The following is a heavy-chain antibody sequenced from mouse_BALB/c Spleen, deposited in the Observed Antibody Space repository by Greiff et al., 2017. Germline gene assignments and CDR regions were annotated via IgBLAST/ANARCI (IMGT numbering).Heavy chain of an antibody. CDR2: IWSGGST. D-gene: IGHD2-14*01. V-gene: IGHV2-2*02. Sequence: QVQLKESGPGLVQPSQSLSITCTVSGFSLTSYGVHWVRQSPGKGLEWLGVIWSGGSTDYNAAFISRLSISKDNSKSQVFFKMNSLQANDTAIYYCARNFREVRRDYYAMDYWGQGTSVTVSS. CDR1: GFSLTSYG. J-gene: IGHJ4*01. CDR3: ARNFREVRRDYYAMDY.